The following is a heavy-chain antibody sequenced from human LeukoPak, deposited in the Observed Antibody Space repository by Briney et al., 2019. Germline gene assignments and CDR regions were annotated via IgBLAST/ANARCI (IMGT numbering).Heavy chain of an antibody. J-gene: IGHJ6*02. V-gene: IGHV3-7*03. D-gene: IGHD3-3*01. CDR2: IKQDGSEK. CDR3: ARVVLDYDFWSGPSYYYYGMDV. Sequence: GGSLRLSCAASGFTFSSYWMSWVRQAPGKGLEWVANIKQDGSEKYYVDSVKGRFTISRDNGKNPLYLQMNSLRAEDTGVYYCARVVLDYDFWSGPSYYYYGMDVWGQGTTVTVSS. CDR1: GFTFSSYW.